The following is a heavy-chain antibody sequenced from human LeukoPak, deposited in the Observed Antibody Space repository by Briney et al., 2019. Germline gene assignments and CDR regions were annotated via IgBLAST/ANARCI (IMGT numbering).Heavy chain of an antibody. CDR1: GFTFSDYY. Sequence: GGSLRLSCAASGFTFSDYYMSWIRQAPGKGLEWVSAISGSGGSTYYADSVKGRFTISRDNSKNTLYLQMNSLRAEDTAVYYCAKDPVNIVVVTADWFDPWGQGTLVTVSS. CDR3: AKDPVNIVVVTADWFDP. CDR2: ISGSGGST. D-gene: IGHD2-21*02. V-gene: IGHV3-23*01. J-gene: IGHJ5*02.